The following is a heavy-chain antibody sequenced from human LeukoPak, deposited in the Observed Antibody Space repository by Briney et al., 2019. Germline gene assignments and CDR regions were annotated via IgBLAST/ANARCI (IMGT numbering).Heavy chain of an antibody. J-gene: IGHJ5*02. CDR1: EFTFSSYS. V-gene: IGHV3-23*01. Sequence: GGSLRLSCAASEFTFSSYSMNWVRRAPEKGLEWVSSISVSGSNTFYTDSVKGRFTISRDNSKNTLDLQMNSLRAEDTAIYYCAKENLLPSAGTLGSWGQGTLVTVSS. CDR3: AKENLLPSAGTLGS. D-gene: IGHD6-13*01. CDR2: ISVSGSNT.